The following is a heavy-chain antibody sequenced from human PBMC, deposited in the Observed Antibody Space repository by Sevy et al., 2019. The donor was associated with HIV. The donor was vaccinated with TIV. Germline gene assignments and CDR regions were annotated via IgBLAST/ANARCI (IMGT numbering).Heavy chain of an antibody. D-gene: IGHD2-21*01. CDR3: ARSHLAFCGGDCFSPYYFDS. J-gene: IGHJ4*02. CDR1: GGSISSYY. V-gene: IGHV4-59*01. CDR2: IYSSGST. Sequence: SETLSLTCSVSGGSISSYYWNWIRQPPRKGLERIGYIYSSGSTNYNPSLKSRVTISVDMSKNQFSLKLSSVTAADTAVYYCARSHLAFCGGDCFSPYYFDSWGQGTLVTVSS.